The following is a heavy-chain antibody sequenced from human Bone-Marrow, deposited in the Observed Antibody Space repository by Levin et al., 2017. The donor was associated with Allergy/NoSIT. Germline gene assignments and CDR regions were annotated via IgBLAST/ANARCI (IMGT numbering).Heavy chain of an antibody. J-gene: IGHJ4*02. V-gene: IGHV4-34*01. CDR2: INHSGST. Sequence: SETLSLTCAVYGGSFSGYYWSWIRQPPGKGLEWIGEINHSGSTNYNPSLKSRVTISVDTSKNQFSLKLSSVTAADTAVYYCRVVVPAAMTRDDYWGQGTLVTVSS. D-gene: IGHD2-2*01. CDR3: RVVVPAAMTRDDY. CDR1: GGSFSGYY.